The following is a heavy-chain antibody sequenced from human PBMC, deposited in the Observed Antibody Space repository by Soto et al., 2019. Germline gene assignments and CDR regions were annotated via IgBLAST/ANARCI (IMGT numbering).Heavy chain of an antibody. Sequence: QEQLVQSGAEVKKPGASVKVSCKASGYTFTSYDITWVRQATGQGLEWMGWMNPNSGNTGYAQKFQGRVTMTRNTSLGTAYMELGSLRSEGTAGCYFATERWEGAFGNRGQGTMVTVSS. CDR3: ATERWEGAFGN. J-gene: IGHJ3*02. CDR2: MNPNSGNT. D-gene: IGHD1-26*01. CDR1: GYTFTSYD. V-gene: IGHV1-8*01.